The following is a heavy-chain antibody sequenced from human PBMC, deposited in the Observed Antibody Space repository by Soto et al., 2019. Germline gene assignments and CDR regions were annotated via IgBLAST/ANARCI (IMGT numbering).Heavy chain of an antibody. CDR1: GFTFSSYE. Sequence: PGGSLRLSCAASGFTFSSYEMNWVRQASGKGLEWVGRIRSKANSYATAYAASVKGRFTISRDDSKNTAYLQMNSLKTEDTAVYYCTRLSRPGIAAAGNGEAFDIWGQGTMVTVSS. D-gene: IGHD6-13*01. CDR2: IRSKANSYAT. CDR3: TRLSRPGIAAAGNGEAFDI. J-gene: IGHJ3*02. V-gene: IGHV3-73*01.